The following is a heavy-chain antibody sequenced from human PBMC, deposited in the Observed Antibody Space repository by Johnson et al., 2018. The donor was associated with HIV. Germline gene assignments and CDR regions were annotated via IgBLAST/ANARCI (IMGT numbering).Heavy chain of an antibody. CDR2: ISSSGSTI. V-gene: IGHV3-48*04. CDR3: ARVKGATNALDI. CDR1: GFTFSSYA. J-gene: IGHJ3*02. D-gene: IGHD1-26*01. Sequence: VQLVESGGGLVQPGGSLRVSCAASGFTFSSYAMHWVRQAPGKGLEWVSYISSSGSTIYYADSVKGRFTISRDNAKNSLYLQMNSLRAEDTAVYYCARVKGATNALDIWGPGTLVTVSS.